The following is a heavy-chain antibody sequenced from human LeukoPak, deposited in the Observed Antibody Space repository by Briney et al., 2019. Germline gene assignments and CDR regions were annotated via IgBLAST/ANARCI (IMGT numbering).Heavy chain of an antibody. CDR3: ARDRPPLIAVAGAGYFDY. Sequence: PSETLSLTCTVSGGSISSSSYYWGWIRQPPGKGLEWIGSIYYSGSTYYNPSLKSRVTISVDTSKNQFSLKLSSVTAADTAVYYCARDRPPLIAVAGAGYFDYWGQGTLVTVSS. D-gene: IGHD6-19*01. J-gene: IGHJ4*02. V-gene: IGHV4-39*07. CDR1: GGSISSSSYY. CDR2: IYYSGST.